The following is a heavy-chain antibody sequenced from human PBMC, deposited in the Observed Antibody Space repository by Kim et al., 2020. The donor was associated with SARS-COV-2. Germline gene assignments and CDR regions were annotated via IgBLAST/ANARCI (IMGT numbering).Heavy chain of an antibody. Sequence: GGSLRLSCAASGFTFSSYSMNWVRQAPGKGLEWVSSISSSSSYIYYADSVKGRFTISRDNAKNSLYLQMNSLRAEDTAVYYCARQAYYYGSGSYYTGGFDYWGQGTLVTVSS. J-gene: IGHJ4*02. V-gene: IGHV3-21*01. CDR1: GFTFSSYS. D-gene: IGHD3-10*01. CDR3: ARQAYYYGSGSYYTGGFDY. CDR2: ISSSSSYI.